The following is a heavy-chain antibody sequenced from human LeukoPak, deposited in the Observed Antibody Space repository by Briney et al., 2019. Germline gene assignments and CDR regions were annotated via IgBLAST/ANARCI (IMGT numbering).Heavy chain of an antibody. Sequence: GGSLRLSCAASGFTFSSYAMHWVRQAPGKGLEWVAVISYDGSNKYYADAVKGRFTISRDNSKNTLYLQMNSLRAEDTAVYYCARDSSSWYYFDYWGQGTLVTVSS. CDR3: ARDSSSWYYFDY. J-gene: IGHJ4*02. V-gene: IGHV3-30-3*01. CDR2: ISYDGSNK. D-gene: IGHD6-13*01. CDR1: GFTFSSYA.